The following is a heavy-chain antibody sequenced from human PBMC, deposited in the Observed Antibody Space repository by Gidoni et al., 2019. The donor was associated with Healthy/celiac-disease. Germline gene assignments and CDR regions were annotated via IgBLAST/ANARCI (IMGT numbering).Heavy chain of an antibody. CDR1: GGSGSSGSYY. CDR2: IYYSGST. Sequence: QVQLQESGPGLVKPSETLSLTCTVSGGSGSSGSYYWSWIRQPPGKGLEWIGYIYYSGSTNYNPSLKSRVTISVDTSKNQFSLKLSSVTAADTAVYYCARDSNWFDPWGQGTLVTVSS. V-gene: IGHV4-61*01. CDR3: ARDSNWFDP. J-gene: IGHJ5*02.